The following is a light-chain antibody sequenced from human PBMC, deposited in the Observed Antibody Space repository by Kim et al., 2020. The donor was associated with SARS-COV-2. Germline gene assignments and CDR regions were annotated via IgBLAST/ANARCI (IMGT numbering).Light chain of an antibody. J-gene: IGKJ1*01. CDR2: LGS. CDR1: QSLLHSTGYGY. V-gene: IGKV2-28*01. CDR3: MQGLQTPLV. Sequence: SPYRSSQSLLHSTGYGYLDWYLHRPGQSPPLLFYLGSYRASGVPTMFSGSGSGTDFTLKISRVEAEDVVVYCCMQGLQTPLVFSQGAKVDI.